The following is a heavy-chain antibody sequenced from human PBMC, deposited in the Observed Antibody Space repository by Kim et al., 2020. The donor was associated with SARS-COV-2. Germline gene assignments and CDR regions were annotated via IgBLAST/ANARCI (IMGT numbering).Heavy chain of an antibody. CDR2: IRSKANSYAT. CDR1: GFTFSDSA. V-gene: IGHV3-73*01. Sequence: GGSLRLSCAASGFTFSDSAMHWVRQASGKWLEWVGRIRSKANSYATTYAASVKGRFTISRDDSKNAAYLQMNSLKTEDTAVYYCTRVPGTTLVFCDAYD. CDR3: TRVPGTTLVFCDAYD. D-gene: IGHD1-1*01. J-gene: IGHJ3*02.